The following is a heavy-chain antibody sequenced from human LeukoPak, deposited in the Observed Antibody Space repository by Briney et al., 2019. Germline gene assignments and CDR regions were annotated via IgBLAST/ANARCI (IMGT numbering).Heavy chain of an antibody. CDR3: ARDQGSGAFDI. J-gene: IGHJ3*02. CDR1: GGTFSSYT. CDR2: IIPILGIA. Sequence: SVKVSCKASGGTFSSYTISWVRQAPGQGLEWMGRIIPILGIANYAQKFQGRVTITADKSTSTAYMELSSLRSGDTAVYYCARDQGSGAFDIWGQGTMVTVSS. D-gene: IGHD3-10*01. V-gene: IGHV1-69*04.